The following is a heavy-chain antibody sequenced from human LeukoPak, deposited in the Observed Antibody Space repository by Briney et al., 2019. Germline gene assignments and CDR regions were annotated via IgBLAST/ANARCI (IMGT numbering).Heavy chain of an antibody. V-gene: IGHV3-30*18. CDR1: GFTFSSYG. D-gene: IGHD6-13*01. Sequence: GRSLRLSCAASGFTFSSYGMHWVRQAPGKGLEWVAVISYDGSNKYYADSVKGRFTISRDNSKNTLYLQMNSLRAEDTAVYYCAKDLMHSSSWWYYFDYWGQGTLVTVSS. J-gene: IGHJ4*02. CDR2: ISYDGSNK. CDR3: AKDLMHSSSWWYYFDY.